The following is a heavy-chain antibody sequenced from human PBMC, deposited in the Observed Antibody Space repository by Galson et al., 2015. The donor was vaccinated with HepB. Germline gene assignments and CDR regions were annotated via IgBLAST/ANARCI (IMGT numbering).Heavy chain of an antibody. D-gene: IGHD6-19*01. J-gene: IGHJ4*02. CDR2: IYSGGST. CDR3: ATGMAVALFDL. Sequence: SLRLSCAASGFTVSSNYMSWVRQAPGKGLEWVSVIYSGGSTYFADSVKGRFTISRDSSKNTLYLQMNSLRVEDTAVYYCATGMAVALFDLWGQGTLVTVSS. V-gene: IGHV3-66*01. CDR1: GFTVSSNY.